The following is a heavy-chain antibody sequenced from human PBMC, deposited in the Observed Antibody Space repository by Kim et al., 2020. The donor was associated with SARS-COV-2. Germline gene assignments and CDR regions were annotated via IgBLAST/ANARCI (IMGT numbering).Heavy chain of an antibody. J-gene: IGHJ6*03. Sequence: QKFQGRVTMTRNTSISTAYMELSSLRSEDTAVYYCAREYCSSTSCYVMDVWGKGTTVTVSS. V-gene: IGHV1-8*01. CDR3: AREYCSSTSCYVMDV. D-gene: IGHD2-2*01.